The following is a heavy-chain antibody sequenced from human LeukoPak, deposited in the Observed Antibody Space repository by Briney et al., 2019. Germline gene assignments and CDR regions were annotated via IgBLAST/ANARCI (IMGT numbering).Heavy chain of an antibody. CDR1: GYTLTELS. Sequence: ASVRVSCKVSGYTLTELSMHWVRQAPGKGLEWMGGFDPEDGETIYAQKFQGRVTMTRDTSISTAYMELSRLRSDDTAVYYCARGDLLWFGELGFDPWGQGTLVTVSS. CDR2: FDPEDGET. V-gene: IGHV1-24*01. CDR3: ARGDLLWFGELGFDP. D-gene: IGHD3-10*01. J-gene: IGHJ5*02.